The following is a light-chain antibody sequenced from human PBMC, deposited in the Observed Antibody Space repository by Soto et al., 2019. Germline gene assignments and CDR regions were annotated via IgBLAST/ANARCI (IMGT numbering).Light chain of an antibody. V-gene: IGLV2-14*01. Sequence: QSALTQPASVSGSPGQQITISCTGTSSDVGGFNYVSWYQQHPGKAPKLMIYDVSNRPSVVSNRFSGSKSGNTAALTISGLQAEDEADYYCSSYTSRSTLGFGGGTKLT. CDR3: SSYTSRSTLG. CDR2: DVS. CDR1: SSDVGGFNY. J-gene: IGLJ2*01.